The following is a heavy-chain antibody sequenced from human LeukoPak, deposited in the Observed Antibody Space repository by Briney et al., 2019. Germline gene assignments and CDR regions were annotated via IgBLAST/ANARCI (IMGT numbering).Heavy chain of an antibody. CDR1: GYTSTSYG. V-gene: IGHV1-18*01. CDR3: ARVVYGGNDYVWGSYRYTLLDY. Sequence: ASVKVSCKASGYTSTSYGISWVRQAPGQGLEWMGWISAYNGNTNYAQKLQGRVTMTTDTSTSTAYMELRSLRSDDTAVYYCARVVYGGNDYVWGSYRYTLLDYWGQGTLVTVSS. J-gene: IGHJ4*02. CDR2: ISAYNGNT. D-gene: IGHD3-16*02.